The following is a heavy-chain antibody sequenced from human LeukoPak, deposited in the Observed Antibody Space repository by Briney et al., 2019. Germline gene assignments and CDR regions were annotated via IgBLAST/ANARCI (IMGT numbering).Heavy chain of an antibody. CDR2: ISTSSSYI. Sequence: GGSLRLSCAASGFTFSSYTMTWVRQAPGKGLEWVSSISTSSSYIHYADSVKGRFTISRDNAQNSLFLQMNSLRAEDTAVYYCARDGHFWSGDYGDNYYYMDVWGKGTTVTVSS. D-gene: IGHD3-3*02. V-gene: IGHV3-21*01. CDR3: ARDGHFWSGDYGDNYYYMDV. CDR1: GFTFSSYT. J-gene: IGHJ6*03.